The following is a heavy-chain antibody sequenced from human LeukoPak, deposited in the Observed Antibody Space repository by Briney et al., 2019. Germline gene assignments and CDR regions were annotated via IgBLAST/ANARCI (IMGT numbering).Heavy chain of an antibody. D-gene: IGHD1-26*01. CDR2: ISGSGDST. CDR3: ARDMTNRELPKGDYYHYYGMDV. CDR1: GFTFVNYA. J-gene: IGHJ6*02. V-gene: IGHV3-23*01. Sequence: PGGSLRLSCAASGFTFVNYAMSWVRQAPGKGLEWVSAISGSGDSTNYADSVKGRFTISRDNSKNTLSLQMNSLRAEDTAVYYCARDMTNRELPKGDYYHYYGMDVWGQGTTVTVSS.